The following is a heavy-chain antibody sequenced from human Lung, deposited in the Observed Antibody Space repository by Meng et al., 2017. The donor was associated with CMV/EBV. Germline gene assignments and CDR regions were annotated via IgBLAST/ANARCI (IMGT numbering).Heavy chain of an antibody. V-gene: IGHV3-74*01. D-gene: IGHD3-16*01. CDR1: GFPFGGYW. J-gene: IGHJ4*02. Sequence: GESXKISCAASGFPFGGYWMHWVRQAPGKRPVWVARIDGDGSSTSYADSVKGRFTISRDNAKNTLSLQMNSLGAEDYAIYYYSSDLGGLGRDVDYWRQGTRVTVSS. CDR2: IDGDGSST. CDR3: SSDLGGLGRDVDY.